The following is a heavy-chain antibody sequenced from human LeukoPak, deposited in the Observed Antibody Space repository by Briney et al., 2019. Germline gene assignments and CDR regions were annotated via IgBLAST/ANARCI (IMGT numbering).Heavy chain of an antibody. D-gene: IGHD3-22*01. CDR1: GVSISSGNYY. V-gene: IGHV4-61*02. CDR3: ARESYYDSSGETDH. J-gene: IGHJ4*02. Sequence: PSETLSLTCTVSGVSISSGNYYWSWIRQPAGKGLDWIGRIYTSGSTNYNPSLKSRVTISLDTSKNQFSLKLSSVTAADTAMYYCARESYYDSSGETDHWGQGTLVTVSS. CDR2: IYTSGST.